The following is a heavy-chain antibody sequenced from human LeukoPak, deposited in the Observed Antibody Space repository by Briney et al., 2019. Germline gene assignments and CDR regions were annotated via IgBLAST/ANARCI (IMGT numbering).Heavy chain of an antibody. Sequence: PSETLSLTCTVSGGSISCHFWSWIRQPPGKGLEWIGFVSYSGDTNHSPSFNGRVTISLVTSKSQFSLKLNSVNGGGKGVYFWARGGASSRYFGYWGQGTLVTVSS. V-gene: IGHV4-59*11. J-gene: IGHJ4*02. CDR2: VSYSGDT. CDR1: GGSISCHF. D-gene: IGHD1-26*01. CDR3: ARGGASSRYFGY.